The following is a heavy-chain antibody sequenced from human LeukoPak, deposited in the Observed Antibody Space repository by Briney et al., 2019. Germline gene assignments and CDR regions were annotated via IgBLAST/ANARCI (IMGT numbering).Heavy chain of an antibody. D-gene: IGHD3-10*01. J-gene: IGHJ4*02. CDR2: IKSKTDGGTT. Sequence: GGSLRLFCAASGFTFSNAWMSWVRQAPGKGLEWVGRIKSKTDGGTTDYAAPVKGRFTISRDDSKNTLYVQMNSLKTEDTAVYYCTTGPYAYGWGTYYHWGQGTLVTVSS. V-gene: IGHV3-15*01. CDR3: TTGPYAYGWGTYYH. CDR1: GFTFSNAW.